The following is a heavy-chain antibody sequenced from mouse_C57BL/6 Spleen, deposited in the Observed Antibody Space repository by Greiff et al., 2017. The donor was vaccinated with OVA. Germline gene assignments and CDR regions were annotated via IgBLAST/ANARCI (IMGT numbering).Heavy chain of an antibody. CDR3: AREYYGSSLFDY. CDR2: IHPNSGST. CDR1: GYTFTSYW. D-gene: IGHD1-1*01. Sequence: QVQLQQPGAELVKPGASVKLSCKASGYTFTSYWMHWVKQRPGQGLEWIGMIHPNSGSTNYNEKFKSKATLTVDKSSSTAYMQLSSLTYEDSAVYYCAREYYGSSLFDYWGQGTTLTVSS. J-gene: IGHJ2*01. V-gene: IGHV1-64*01.